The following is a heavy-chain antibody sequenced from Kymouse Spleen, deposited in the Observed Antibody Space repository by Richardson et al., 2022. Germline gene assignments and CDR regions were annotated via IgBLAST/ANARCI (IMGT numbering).Heavy chain of an antibody. CDR2: ISSSSSTI. CDR1: GFTFSSYS. J-gene: IGHJ5*02. Sequence: EVQLVESGGGLVQPGGSLRLSCAASGFTFSSYSMNWVRQAPGKGLEWVSYISSSSSTIYYADSVKGRFTISRDNAKNSLYLQMNSLRDEDTAVYYCARERIVVVPAARSGSYWWFDPWGQGTLVTVSS. D-gene: IGHD2-2*02. CDR3: ARERIVVVPAARSGSYWWFDP. V-gene: IGHV3-48*02.